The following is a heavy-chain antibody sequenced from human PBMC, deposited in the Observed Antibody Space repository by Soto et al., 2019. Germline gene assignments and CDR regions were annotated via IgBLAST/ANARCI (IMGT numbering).Heavy chain of an antibody. D-gene: IGHD5-12*01. CDR2: IYYSGST. CDR1: GGSISTYY. J-gene: IGHJ4*02. V-gene: IGHV4-59*12. CDR3: AAGGGLPRYY. Sequence: SETLSLTCTVSGGSISTYYWSWIRQPPGKGLEWIGYIYYSGSTNYNPSLKSRVTISVDRSKNQFSLKLSSVTAADTAVYYCAAGGGLPRYYWGQGTLVTVSS.